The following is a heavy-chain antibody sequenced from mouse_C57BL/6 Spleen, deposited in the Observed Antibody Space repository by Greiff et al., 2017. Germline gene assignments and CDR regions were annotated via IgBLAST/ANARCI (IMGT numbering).Heavy chain of an antibody. V-gene: IGHV1-82*01. Sequence: VQLVESGPELVKPGASVKISCKASGYAFSSSWMNWVKQRPGKGLEWIGRIYPGDGDTNYNGKFKGKATLTADKSSSTAYMQLSSLTSEDSAVYFCAGYYGNFYAMDYWGQGTSVTVSS. CDR1: GYAFSSSW. J-gene: IGHJ4*01. D-gene: IGHD2-1*01. CDR3: AGYYGNFYAMDY. CDR2: IYPGDGDT.